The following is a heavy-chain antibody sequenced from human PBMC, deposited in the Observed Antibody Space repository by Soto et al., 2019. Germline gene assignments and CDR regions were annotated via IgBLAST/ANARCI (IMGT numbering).Heavy chain of an antibody. V-gene: IGHV4-39*01. Sequence: SETLSLTCTVSGGSISSSSYYWGWIRQPPGKGLEWIGSIYYSGSTYYNPSLKSRVTISVDTSKNQFSLKLSSVTAADTAVYYCARRGYSWFDPWGQGTLVTVS. J-gene: IGHJ5*02. CDR3: ARRGYSWFDP. D-gene: IGHD5-12*01. CDR2: IYYSGST. CDR1: GGSISSSSYY.